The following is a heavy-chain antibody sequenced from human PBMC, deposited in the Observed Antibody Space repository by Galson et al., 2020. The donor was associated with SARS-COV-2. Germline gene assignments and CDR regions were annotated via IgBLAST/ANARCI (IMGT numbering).Heavy chain of an antibody. Sequence: TGGSLRLSCAASGFTFSSYGMHWVRQAPGKGLEWVAVIWYDGSNKYYADSVKGRFTISRDNSKNTLYLQMNSLRAEDTAVYYCARGRRGGVYYFDYWGQGTLVTVSS. CDR3: ARGRRGGVYYFDY. CDR2: IWYDGSNK. J-gene: IGHJ4*02. CDR1: GFTFSSYG. D-gene: IGHD2-8*01. V-gene: IGHV3-33*01.